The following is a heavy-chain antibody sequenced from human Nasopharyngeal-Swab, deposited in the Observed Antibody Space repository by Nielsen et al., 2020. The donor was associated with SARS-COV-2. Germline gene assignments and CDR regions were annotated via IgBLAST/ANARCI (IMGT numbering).Heavy chain of an antibody. CDR1: GYTFTSYG. J-gene: IGHJ6*02. CDR3: ARDISGRDPYDILTGYMGGYYYYGMDV. D-gene: IGHD3-9*01. Sequence: ASVKVSCKASGYTFTSYGISWVRQAPGQGLEWMGWISAYNGNIHYPQKLQGRVTMTTDTSTSTAYMELRSLRSDDTAVYYCARDISGRDPYDILTGYMGGYYYYGMDVWGQGTTVTVSS. CDR2: ISAYNGNI. V-gene: IGHV1-18*01.